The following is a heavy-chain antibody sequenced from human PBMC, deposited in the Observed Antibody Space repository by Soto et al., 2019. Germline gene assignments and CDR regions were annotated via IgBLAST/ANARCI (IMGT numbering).Heavy chain of an antibody. CDR1: GYTFTSYD. CDR2: MNPNSGTT. V-gene: IGHV1-8*01. Sequence: QVQLVQSGAEVKKPGASVKVSCKASGYTFTSYDINWVRQATGQGLEWMGWMNPNSGTTGYAQKFQGRVTMTRNTSVSTAYMELSSLRSEDTAVYYCARGTKTVTTLDYWGQGTLVTVSS. J-gene: IGHJ4*02. CDR3: ARGTKTVTTLDY. D-gene: IGHD4-17*01.